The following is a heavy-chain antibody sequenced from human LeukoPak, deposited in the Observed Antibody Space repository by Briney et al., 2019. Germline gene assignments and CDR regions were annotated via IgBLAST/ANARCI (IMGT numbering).Heavy chain of an antibody. J-gene: IGHJ3*02. Sequence: SETLSLTCAVSVYSISSGYYWGWIRQPPGKGLEWIGSIYHSGSTYYNPSLKSRVTISVDTSKNQFSLKLSSVTAADTAVYYCARDGDFNPTVPFDIWGQGTMVTVSS. CDR1: VYSISSGYY. CDR2: IYHSGST. CDR3: ARDGDFNPTVPFDI. V-gene: IGHV4-38-2*02. D-gene: IGHD4-17*01.